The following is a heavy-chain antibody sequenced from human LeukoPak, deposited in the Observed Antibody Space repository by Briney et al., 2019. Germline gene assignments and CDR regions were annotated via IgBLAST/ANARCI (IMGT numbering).Heavy chain of an antibody. CDR1: EFAFTYHW. V-gene: IGHV3-74*01. J-gene: IGHJ4*02. CDR2: INPDGSDT. D-gene: IGHD1-1*01. Sequence: PGGSLRLSCAASEFAFTYHWMHWVRQAPGKGLVWVSRINPDGSDTVYAESVKGRFTISRDNAKNTLYLQMNSLRAEDTAVCYCARDRDWNSLDYWGQGTLVTVSS. CDR3: ARDRDWNSLDY.